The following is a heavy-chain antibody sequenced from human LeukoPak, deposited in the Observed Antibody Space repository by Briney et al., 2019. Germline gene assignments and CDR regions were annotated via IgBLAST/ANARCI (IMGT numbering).Heavy chain of an antibody. Sequence: GGSLRLSCAASGFTFSSYWMHWVRQAPGKGLVWVSRINSDGSSTSYADSVKGRFTISRDNAKNSLYLQMNSLRAEDTAVYFCARDSNPGEGRYSDCWGQGTLVTVSS. D-gene: IGHD2-21*01. CDR2: INSDGSST. CDR1: GFTFSSYW. J-gene: IGHJ4*02. CDR3: ARDSNPGEGRYSDC. V-gene: IGHV3-74*01.